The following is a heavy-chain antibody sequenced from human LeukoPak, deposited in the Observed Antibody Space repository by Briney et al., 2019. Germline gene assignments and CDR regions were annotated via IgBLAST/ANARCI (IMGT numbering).Heavy chain of an antibody. CDR3: ARDLWNFYDDSGYNRDFDS. Sequence: WATVKVSCKATSRISWVRQAPGQGLAWMGWIGTYGGDTYYAQKFQGRITVTTDTSTSTVYMELRNLRSDDTAVYYCARDLWNFYDDSGYNRDFDSWGQGTLVTVSS. CDR1: TSR. CDR2: IGTYGGDT. V-gene: IGHV1-18*01. J-gene: IGHJ5*01. D-gene: IGHD3-22*01.